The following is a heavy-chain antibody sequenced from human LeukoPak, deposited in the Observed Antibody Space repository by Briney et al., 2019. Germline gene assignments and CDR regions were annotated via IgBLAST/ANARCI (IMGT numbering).Heavy chain of an antibody. CDR2: INSNGGGT. CDR1: GYTFGSYY. J-gene: IGHJ4*02. CDR3: ARGGGYGYPTGAN. V-gene: IGHV1-46*01. D-gene: IGHD5-18*01. Sequence: ASVKVSCKTSGYTFGSYYMHWVRQAPGQGLEWMGTINSNGGGTNYAQKFQGRVTMTRDKSTRTVYMELSSLRSEDTAVYYCARGGGYGYPTGANWGQGTQVTVSS.